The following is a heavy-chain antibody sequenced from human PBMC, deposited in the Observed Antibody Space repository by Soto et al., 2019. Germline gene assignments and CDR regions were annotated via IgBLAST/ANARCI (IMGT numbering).Heavy chain of an antibody. D-gene: IGHD6-13*01. CDR3: ARRGPGTYFDY. V-gene: IGHV3-23*01. J-gene: IGHJ4*02. CDR1: GFAFSSYA. CDR2: ISGSGGST. Sequence: EVQLLESGGGLVQPGGSLRLSCAASGFAFSSYAMNWVRQAPGKGLEWVSVISGSGGSTYYADSVKGRFTISRDNSKNTLYLQMNSLRAEDTAVYYCARRGPGTYFDYWGQGTLVTVSS.